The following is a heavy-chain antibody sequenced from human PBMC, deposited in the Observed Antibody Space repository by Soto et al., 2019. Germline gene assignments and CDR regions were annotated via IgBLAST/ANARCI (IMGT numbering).Heavy chain of an antibody. CDR1: GGSISSYY. CDR3: AREFFGAGNWFDP. Sequence: ETLSLTCTVSGGSISSYYWSWIRQPPGKGLEWIGYIYYSGSTNYNPSLKSRVTISVDTSKNQFSLKLSSVTAADTAVYYCAREFFGAGNWFDPWGPGTLVTVSS. CDR2: IYYSGST. J-gene: IGHJ5*02. V-gene: IGHV4-59*01. D-gene: IGHD3-3*01.